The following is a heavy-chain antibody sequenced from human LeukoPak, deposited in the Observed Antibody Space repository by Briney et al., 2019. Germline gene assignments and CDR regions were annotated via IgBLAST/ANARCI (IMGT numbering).Heavy chain of an antibody. CDR2: IIPILGIA. CDR1: GGTFSSYA. Sequence: SVKVSCKASGGTFSSYAISWVRQAPGQGLEWMGRIIPILGIANYAQKFQGRVTITADKSTSTAYMELSSLRSEDTAVYYCARDGGSDAFDIWGQGTMVTVSS. J-gene: IGHJ3*02. CDR3: ARDGGSDAFDI. D-gene: IGHD3-16*01. V-gene: IGHV1-69*04.